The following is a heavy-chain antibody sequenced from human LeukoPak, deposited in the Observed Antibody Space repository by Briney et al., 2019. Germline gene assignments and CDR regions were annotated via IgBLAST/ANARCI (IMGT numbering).Heavy chain of an antibody. D-gene: IGHD3-16*02. CDR3: TKDNDFDYVWGSYRDT. J-gene: IGHJ4*02. V-gene: IGHV3-30*18. Sequence: PGGSLRLSCAASGFTFSSYGMHWVRQAPGKGLEWVAVISYDGSNKYYADSVKGRFTISRDNSKNTLYLQMNSLRAADTAIYYCTKDNDFDYVWGSYRDTWGQGTLVIVSS. CDR1: GFTFSSYG. CDR2: ISYDGSNK.